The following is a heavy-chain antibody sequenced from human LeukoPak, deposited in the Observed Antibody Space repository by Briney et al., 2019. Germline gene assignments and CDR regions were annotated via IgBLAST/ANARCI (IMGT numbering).Heavy chain of an antibody. CDR2: IYPGDSDN. V-gene: IGHV5-51*01. J-gene: IGHJ4*02. CDR1: GYSFSSYW. CDR3: ARHRSAAAGTFWFDY. Sequence: GESLKISCKGSGYSFSSYWIGWVRQMPGKGLEWMGIIYPGDSDNTYSPSFQGQVTISADKSISTAYLQWSSLKASDTAMYYCARHRSAAAGTFWFDYWGQGTLVTVSS. D-gene: IGHD6-13*01.